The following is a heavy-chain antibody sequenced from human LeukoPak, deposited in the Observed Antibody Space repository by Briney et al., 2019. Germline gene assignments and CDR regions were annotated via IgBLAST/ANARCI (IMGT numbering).Heavy chain of an antibody. D-gene: IGHD1-26*01. Sequence: PGGSLRLSCAASGFTFSTYTMNWVRQAPGKGLEWVSYISTSSSTISYADSVKGRFTISRDNANNSLYLKMNSLRDEDMAVYYCARDRAVGYFDLWGRGTLVTVSS. CDR3: ARDRAVGYFDL. V-gene: IGHV3-48*02. CDR2: ISTSSSTI. CDR1: GFTFSTYT. J-gene: IGHJ2*01.